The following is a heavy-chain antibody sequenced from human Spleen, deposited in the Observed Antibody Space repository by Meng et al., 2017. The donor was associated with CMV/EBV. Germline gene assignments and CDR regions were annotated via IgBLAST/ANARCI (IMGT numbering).Heavy chain of an antibody. CDR2: ISSSGFTI. CDR1: GFTFSDYS. V-gene: IGHV3-11*01. Sequence: GESLKISCAASGFTFSDYSMSWIRQAPGKGLEWVSYISSSGFTIFYGDSVKGRFTISRDNARNSLYLQMNSLRAEDTAVYYCARLEVAARLVIDYFDFWGQGTLVTVSS. J-gene: IGHJ4*02. CDR3: ARLEVAARLVIDYFDF. D-gene: IGHD2-15*01.